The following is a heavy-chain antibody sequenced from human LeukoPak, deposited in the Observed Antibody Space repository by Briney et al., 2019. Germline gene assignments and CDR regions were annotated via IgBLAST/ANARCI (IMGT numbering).Heavy chain of an antibody. Sequence: VASVKVSCKASGYTFTSYYMHWVRQAPGQGLEWMGIINPSGGSTSYAQRFQGRVTMTRDMSTSTVYMELSSLRSEDTAVYYCARDSVYVVGATTRFDYWGQGTLVTVSS. J-gene: IGHJ4*02. CDR1: GYTFTSYY. D-gene: IGHD1-26*01. CDR3: ARDSVYVVGATTRFDY. V-gene: IGHV1-46*01. CDR2: INPSGGST.